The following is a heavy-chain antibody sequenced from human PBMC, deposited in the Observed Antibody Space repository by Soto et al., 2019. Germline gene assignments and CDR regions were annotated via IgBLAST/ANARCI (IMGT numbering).Heavy chain of an antibody. V-gene: IGHV1-3*01. D-gene: IGHD5-12*01. CDR3: ARVRVVAIPYYYYYGMDV. CDR2: INAGNGNT. CDR1: GYTFTSYA. Sequence: GASVKVSCKTSGYTFTSYAMHWVRQAPGQRLEWMGWINAGNGNTKYSQKFQGRVTITRDTSTSTAYMELRSLRSDDTAVYYCARVRVVAIPYYYYYGMDVWGQGTTVTVSS. J-gene: IGHJ6*02.